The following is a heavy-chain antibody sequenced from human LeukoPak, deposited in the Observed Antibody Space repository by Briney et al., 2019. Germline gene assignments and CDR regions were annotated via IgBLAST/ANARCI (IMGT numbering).Heavy chain of an antibody. D-gene: IGHD3-9*01. J-gene: IGHJ3*02. CDR1: GFTFSSYG. CDR3: ARDRSDILTGYNDAFDI. Sequence: GRSLRLSCAASGFTFSSYGMHWVRQAPDKGLEWVAVIWYDGSNKYYADSVKGRFTISRDNSKNTLYLQMNSLRAEDTAVYYCARDRSDILTGYNDAFDIWGQGTMVTVSS. V-gene: IGHV3-33*01. CDR2: IWYDGSNK.